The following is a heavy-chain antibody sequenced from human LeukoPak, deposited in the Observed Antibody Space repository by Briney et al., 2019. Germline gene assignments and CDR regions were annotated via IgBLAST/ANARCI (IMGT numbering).Heavy chain of an antibody. D-gene: IGHD4/OR15-4a*01. Sequence: ASVKVSCKASGYTFTSYGISWVRQAPGQGLEWMGWISGNTGNTNYAQKLQGRVTMTTDTSTSTAYMELSRLRSDDTAVYYCARYGDYMDVWGKGTTVTVSS. CDR2: ISGNTGNT. CDR1: GYTFTSYG. J-gene: IGHJ6*03. CDR3: ARYGDYMDV. V-gene: IGHV1-18*01.